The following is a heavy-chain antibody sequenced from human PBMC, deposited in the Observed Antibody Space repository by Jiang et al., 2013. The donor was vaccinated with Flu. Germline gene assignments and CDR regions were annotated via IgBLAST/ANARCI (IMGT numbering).Heavy chain of an antibody. D-gene: IGHD1-7*01. Sequence: KISCQASGFIFTDFWIGWVRQKPGKGLEWMGIIYADDSDTRYGPSFQGQVTISADKSSSTAYLQWGGLKASDTAIYYCTRRGTTTYDVGGPDYWGQGTPVTVSS. J-gene: IGHJ4*02. CDR3: TRRGTTTYDVGGPDY. CDR1: GFIFTDFW. V-gene: IGHV5-51*01. CDR2: IYADDSDT.